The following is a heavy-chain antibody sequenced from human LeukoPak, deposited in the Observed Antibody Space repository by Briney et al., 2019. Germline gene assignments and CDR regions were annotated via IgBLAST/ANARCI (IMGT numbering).Heavy chain of an antibody. V-gene: IGHV6-1*01. CDR3: AREQLERPVVDY. D-gene: IGHD1-1*01. J-gene: IGHJ4*02. CDR2: TYYRSKWYN. Sequence: TSQTLSLTCAISGDSVSSNSAAWSWIRQSPSRGLEWLGRTYYRSKWYNDYAVSVKSRITINPDTSKNQFSLQLNSVTPEDTAVYYCAREQLERPVVDYWGQGTLVTVSS. CDR1: GDSVSSNSAA.